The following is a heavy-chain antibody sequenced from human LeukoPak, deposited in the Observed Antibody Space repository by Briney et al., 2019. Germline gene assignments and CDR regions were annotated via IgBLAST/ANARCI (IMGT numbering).Heavy chain of an antibody. J-gene: IGHJ5*02. D-gene: IGHD3-10*01. CDR3: AKASGFDNWFDP. CDR2: ISGSGGST. V-gene: IGHV3-23*01. CDR1: GFTFSSYA. Sequence: GGSLRLSCAASGFTFSSYAMSWVRQAPGKGLEWVPAISGSGGSTYYADSVKGRFTISRDNSKNTLYLQMNSLRAEDTAVYYCAKASGFDNWFDPWGQGTLVTVSS.